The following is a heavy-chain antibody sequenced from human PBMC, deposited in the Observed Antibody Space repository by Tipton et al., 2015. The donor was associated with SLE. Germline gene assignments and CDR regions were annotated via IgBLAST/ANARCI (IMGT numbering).Heavy chain of an antibody. CDR1: GGSISSGSSRFYY. CDR3: ARSSSVRTLLWPTFAY. V-gene: IGHV4-39*02. D-gene: IGHD2/OR15-2a*01. J-gene: IGHJ4*02. CDR2: ISYSGST. Sequence: TLSLTCSVSGGSISSGSSRFYYWGWVRQPPGKGLECIGSISYSGSTYYNLSLKSRVTISADTSKNHLSLKLTSVTAADTAVYFCARSSSVRTLLWPTFAYWGQGTLVTVSS.